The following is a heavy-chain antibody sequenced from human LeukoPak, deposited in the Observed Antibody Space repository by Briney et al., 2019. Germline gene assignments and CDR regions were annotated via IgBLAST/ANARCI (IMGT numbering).Heavy chain of an antibody. CDR3: AELGITMIGGV. Sequence: PGGPLRLSCAASGFTFSSYAMHWVRQAPGKGLEWVSYISSSGSTIYYADSVKGRFTISRDNAKNSLYLQMNSLRAEDTAVYYCAELGITMIGGVWGKGTTVTISS. CDR2: ISSSGSTI. D-gene: IGHD3-10*02. CDR1: GFTFSSYA. J-gene: IGHJ6*04. V-gene: IGHV3-48*03.